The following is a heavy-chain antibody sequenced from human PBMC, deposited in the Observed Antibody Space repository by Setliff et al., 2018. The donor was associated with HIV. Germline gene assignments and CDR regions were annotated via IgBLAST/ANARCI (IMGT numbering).Heavy chain of an antibody. CDR1: GFIFSKSC. CDR2: LSGSGVST. D-gene: IGHD3-22*01. J-gene: IGHJ4*02. Sequence: PGGSLRLSCAASGFIFSKSCMSWVRQAPGKGLEWVSTLSGSGVSTYYADSVKGRFTISRDNSKNTLYLQMSSLRAEDTAVYYCAKAHPGSSGLIDYWGQGTLVTAPQ. CDR3: AKAHPGSSGLIDY. V-gene: IGHV3-23*01.